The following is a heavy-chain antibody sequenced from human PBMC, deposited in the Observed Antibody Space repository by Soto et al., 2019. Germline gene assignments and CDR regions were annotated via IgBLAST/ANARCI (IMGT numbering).Heavy chain of an antibody. V-gene: IGHV1-69*02. CDR1: GDTFSFYT. CDR3: PPSYGSGGRAFGS. Sequence: QVQLVQSGVEVKKPGSSVKVSCKASGDTFSFYTINWVRQAPGLGLEWMGRINPILSMSNYAQKFQGRVTIIADKPTRTAYMDWSSWGFKERAWFYGPPSYGSGGRAFGSGGQGAL. CDR2: INPILSMS. D-gene: IGHD3-10*01. J-gene: IGHJ1*01.